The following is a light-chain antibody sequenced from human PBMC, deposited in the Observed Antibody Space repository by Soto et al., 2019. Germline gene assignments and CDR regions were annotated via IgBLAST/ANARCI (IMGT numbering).Light chain of an antibody. CDR2: KTS. V-gene: IGKV1-5*03. J-gene: IGKJ1*01. CDR3: QHYNTYSQT. Sequence: DIQMTQSPSTLSASVGDRVTITCRASQSISTWLAWYQQKPGKAPKLLLYKTSTLESGVPSRFSGSGSGTEFTITISTVPPDDFATYDCQHYNTYSQTYGQGTKVDIK. CDR1: QSISTW.